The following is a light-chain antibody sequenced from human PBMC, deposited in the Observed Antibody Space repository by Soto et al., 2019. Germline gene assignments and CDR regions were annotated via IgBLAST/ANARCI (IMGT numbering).Light chain of an antibody. CDR3: ALYMGSGIWV. J-gene: IGLJ3*02. CDR2: STN. Sequence: QTVVTQEPSFSVSPGRTVTLTCGLSSGSVSTSYYPSWYQQTPGQAPRTLIYSTNTRSSGVPDRFSGSILGNKAALTITGAQADEEADYYCALYMGSGIWVFGGGTKVTVL. CDR1: SGSVSTSYY. V-gene: IGLV8-61*01.